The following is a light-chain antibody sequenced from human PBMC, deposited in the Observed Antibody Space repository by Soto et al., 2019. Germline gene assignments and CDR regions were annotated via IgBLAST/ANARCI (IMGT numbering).Light chain of an antibody. Sequence: IVLTQSPGTLSLSPGERATLSCRASQSFSSTYLAWYQQKPGQAPRLLIYGASSRATGIPDRFSGSGSGTDFTRTISRLEPEDFAVYYCQQYNNWLLFTFGPGTKVDIK. CDR1: QSFSSTY. V-gene: IGKV3-20*01. CDR2: GAS. CDR3: QQYNNWLLFT. J-gene: IGKJ3*01.